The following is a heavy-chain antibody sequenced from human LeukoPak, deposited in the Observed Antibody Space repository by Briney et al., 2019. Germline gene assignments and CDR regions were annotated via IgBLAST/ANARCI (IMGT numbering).Heavy chain of an antibody. J-gene: IGHJ4*02. CDR3: AKEGGDGYNSEGYFDY. Sequence: GGSLRLSCAASGFTFSSYGMHWVRQAPGKGLEWVAVIWYDGSNKYYAGSVKGRFTISRDNSKNTLYLQMNSLRAEDTAVYYCAKEGGDGYNSEGYFDYWGQGTLVTVSS. D-gene: IGHD5-24*01. V-gene: IGHV3-33*06. CDR2: IWYDGSNK. CDR1: GFTFSSYG.